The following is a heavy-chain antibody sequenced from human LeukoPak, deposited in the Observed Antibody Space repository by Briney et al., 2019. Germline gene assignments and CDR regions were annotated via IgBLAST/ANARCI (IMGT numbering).Heavy chain of an antibody. CDR3: ARDRFLEWSIYRPIPANWFDP. Sequence: PSETLSLTCTVSGGSISSYYWSWIRQPPVKGLEWIGYIYYSGSTNYNPSLKSRVTISVDTSKNQFSLKLSSVTAADTAVYYCARDRFLEWSIYRPIPANWFDPWGQGTLVTVSS. J-gene: IGHJ5*02. V-gene: IGHV4-59*08. D-gene: IGHD3-3*01. CDR1: GGSISSYY. CDR2: IYYSGST.